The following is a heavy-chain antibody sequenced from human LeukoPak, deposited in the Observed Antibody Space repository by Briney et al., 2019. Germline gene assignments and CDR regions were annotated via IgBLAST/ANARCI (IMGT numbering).Heavy chain of an antibody. V-gene: IGHV3-23*01. Sequence: PGGSLRLSCAASGFTFSSYAMTWVRQAPGKGLEWVSAISGSGGSTYYADSVKGRFTISRDNSKNTLYLQMNSLRAEDTAAYYCAKVVVGASPFDYWGQGTLVTVSS. CDR2: ISGSGGST. CDR1: GFTFSSYA. CDR3: AKVVVGASPFDY. D-gene: IGHD1-26*01. J-gene: IGHJ4*02.